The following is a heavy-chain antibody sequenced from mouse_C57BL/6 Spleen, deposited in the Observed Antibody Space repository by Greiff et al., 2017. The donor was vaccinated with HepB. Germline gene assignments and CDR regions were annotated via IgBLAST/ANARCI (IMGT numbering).Heavy chain of an antibody. CDR1: GYTFTSYD. CDR3: ARGDTTVVAPFGY. CDR2: IYPRDGST. D-gene: IGHD1-1*01. J-gene: IGHJ2*01. Sequence: VKLVESGPELVKPGASVKLSCKASGYTFTSYDINWVKQRPGQGLEWIGWIYPRDGSTKYNEKFKGKATLTVDTSSSTAYMELHSLTSEDSAVYFCARGDTTVVAPFGYWGQGTTLTVSS. V-gene: IGHV1-85*01.